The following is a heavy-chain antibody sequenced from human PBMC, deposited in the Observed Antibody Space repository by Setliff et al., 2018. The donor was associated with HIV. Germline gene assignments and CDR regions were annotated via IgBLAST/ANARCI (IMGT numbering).Heavy chain of an antibody. CDR3: ARYWGSYPEHFDY. Sequence: SETLSLTCAVSGFSISGGYYWAWIRQAPGKGLEWVGSVSHRGTTYYKSSLKSRVTIEADTPKNQVSLNLRAVTAADTAVYYCARYWGSYPEHFDYWGQGTLVTVSS. J-gene: IGHJ4*02. V-gene: IGHV4-38-2*01. CDR1: GFSISGGYY. D-gene: IGHD1-26*01. CDR2: VSHRGTT.